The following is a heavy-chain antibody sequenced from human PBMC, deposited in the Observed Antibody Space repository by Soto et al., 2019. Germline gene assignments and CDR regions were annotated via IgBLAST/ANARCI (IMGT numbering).Heavy chain of an antibody. CDR1: GGSISSGGYY. Sequence: SETLSLTCTVSGGSISSGGYYWSWIRQHPGKGLEWIGYIYYSGSTYYNPSLKSRVTISVDTSKNQFSLKLSSVTAADTAVYYCARHIPLITMVRGDWFDPWGQGTLVTVSS. CDR2: IYYSGST. J-gene: IGHJ5*02. V-gene: IGHV4-39*01. CDR3: ARHIPLITMVRGDWFDP. D-gene: IGHD3-10*01.